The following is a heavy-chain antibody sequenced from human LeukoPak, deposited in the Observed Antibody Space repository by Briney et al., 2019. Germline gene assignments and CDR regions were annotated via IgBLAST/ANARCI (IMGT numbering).Heavy chain of an antibody. CDR3: ARDSYGGNWSLGY. D-gene: IGHD4-23*01. J-gene: IGHJ4*02. V-gene: IGHV1-2*02. CDR1: GFTFTGYY. CDR2: VNPNSGGT. Sequence: PRASVTVSCKASGFTFTGYYIHWVRQAPGQGLEWMGWVNPNSGGTNYAQMFQGRVTMTRDTSINTAYMELSGLRSDDTAVYYCARDSYGGNWSLGYWGQGTLVTVSS.